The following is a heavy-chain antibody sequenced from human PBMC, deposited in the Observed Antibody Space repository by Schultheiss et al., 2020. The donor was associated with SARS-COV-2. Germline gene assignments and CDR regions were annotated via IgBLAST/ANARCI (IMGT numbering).Heavy chain of an antibody. V-gene: IGHV4-34*08. CDR2: INHSGST. J-gene: IGHJ4*02. Sequence: GSLRLSCAVSGVTFSSYAMSWVRQAPGKGLEWIGEINHSGSTNYNSSLKSRVTISVDTSKDQFYLKLSSVTAADTAVYYCAGPYGGNSWGQGTLVTVSS. D-gene: IGHD4-23*01. CDR1: GVTFSSYA. CDR3: AGPYGGNS.